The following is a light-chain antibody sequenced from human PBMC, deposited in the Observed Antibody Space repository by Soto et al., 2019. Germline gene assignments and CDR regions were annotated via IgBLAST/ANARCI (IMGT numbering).Light chain of an antibody. CDR3: QQSYSISWT. V-gene: IGKV1-39*01. Sequence: DIQMTQSPSALSASVGDRVTITCRSRDTLSSYLNWYQQTLGKAPMLLIYAASSLQSVVPSRFRGRGSGPDFTLTISRLQPEDFATYYFQQSYSISWTFGQGTKVKIK. CDR2: AAS. J-gene: IGKJ1*01. CDR1: DTLSSY.